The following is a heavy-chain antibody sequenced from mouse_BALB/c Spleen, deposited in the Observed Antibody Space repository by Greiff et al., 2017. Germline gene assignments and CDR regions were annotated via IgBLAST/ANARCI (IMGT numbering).Heavy chain of an antibody. CDR3: ARDFYYYGSSHWYFDV. CDR1: GFSLTSYG. CDR2: IWAGGST. J-gene: IGHJ1*01. V-gene: IGHV2-9*02. D-gene: IGHD1-1*01. Sequence: VKLQESGPGLVAPSQSLSITCTVSGFSLTSYGVHWVRQPPGKGLEWLGVIWAGGSTNYNSALMSRLSISKDNSKSQVFLKMNSLQTDDTAMYYCARDFYYYGSSHWYFDVWGAGTTVTVSS.